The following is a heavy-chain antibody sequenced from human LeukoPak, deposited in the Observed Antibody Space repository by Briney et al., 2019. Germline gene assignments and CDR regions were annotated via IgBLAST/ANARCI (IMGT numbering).Heavy chain of an antibody. J-gene: IGHJ4*02. CDR1: GFTFTSYY. Sequence: ALVKVSCKASGFTFTSYYMHWVRQAPGQGLEWMGIINPSGGSTSYAQKFQGRVTMTRDTSTSTVYMELSSLRSEDTAVYYCATSTVTTTDYWGQGTLVTVSS. CDR2: INPSGGST. CDR3: ATSTVTTTDY. D-gene: IGHD4-11*01. V-gene: IGHV1-46*01.